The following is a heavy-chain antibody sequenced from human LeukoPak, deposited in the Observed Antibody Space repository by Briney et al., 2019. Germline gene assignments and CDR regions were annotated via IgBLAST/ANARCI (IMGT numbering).Heavy chain of an antibody. J-gene: IGHJ5*02. CDR1: GFTFVDYG. V-gene: IGHV3-20*04. Sequence: GGSLRLSCAASGFTFVDYGMSWVRQAPGKGLEWVSGINWNGGSTGYADSVKGRFTISRDNAKNSLYLQMNSLRAEDTALYYCARGSRDIDYSNYKWFDPWGQGTLVTVSS. D-gene: IGHD4-11*01. CDR2: INWNGGST. CDR3: ARGSRDIDYSNYKWFDP.